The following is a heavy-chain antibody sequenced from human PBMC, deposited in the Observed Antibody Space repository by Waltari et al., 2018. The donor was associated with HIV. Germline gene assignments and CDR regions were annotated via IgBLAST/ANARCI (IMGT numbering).Heavy chain of an antibody. J-gene: IGHJ4*02. Sequence: EVQLVESGGGLIQPGGSLRLSCAASGFTVSSNYMSWVRQAPGKGLEWVSVIYSGGSTYYADSVKGRFTISRDNSKNTLYLQMNSLRAEDTAVYYCARAAAIRGSLAWFDYWGQGTLVTVSS. D-gene: IGHD1-26*01. CDR3: ARAAAIRGSLAWFDY. CDR1: GFTVSSNY. V-gene: IGHV3-53*01. CDR2: IYSGGST.